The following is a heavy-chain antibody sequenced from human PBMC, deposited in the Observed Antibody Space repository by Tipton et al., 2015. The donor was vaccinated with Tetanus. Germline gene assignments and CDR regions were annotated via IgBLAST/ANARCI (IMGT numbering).Heavy chain of an antibody. CDR2: VWYDGSKQ. D-gene: IGHD3-3*01. CDR3: AGERSLGWLAPVDP. Sequence: SLRLSCAASGFTFNGYGMHWVRQAPGKGLEWLALVWYDGSKQYYADSVKGRFTISRDNSKNTVDLQLNNLRDEDTAVYYCAGERSLGWLAPVDPWGHGPLVAASS. V-gene: IGHV3-33*01. CDR1: GFTFNGYG. J-gene: IGHJ5*02.